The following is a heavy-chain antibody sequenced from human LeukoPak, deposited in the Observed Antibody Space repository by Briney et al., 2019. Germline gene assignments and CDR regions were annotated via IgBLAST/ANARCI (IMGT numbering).Heavy chain of an antibody. J-gene: IGHJ6*04. CDR3: ARVDCSSTSCYDYYYYGMDV. Sequence: GASVKVSCKASGYTFTSYAMHWVRQAPGQRLEWMGWINAGNGNTKYSQKFQGRVTITADESTSTAYMELSSLRSEDTAVYYCARVDCSSTSCYDYYYYGMDVWGKGTTVTVSS. CDR2: INAGNGNT. D-gene: IGHD2-2*01. V-gene: IGHV1-3*01. CDR1: GYTFTSYA.